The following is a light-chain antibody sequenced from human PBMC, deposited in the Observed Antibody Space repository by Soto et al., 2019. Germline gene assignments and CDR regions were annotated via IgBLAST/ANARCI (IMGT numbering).Light chain of an antibody. CDR2: GAS. CDR1: QRVSRN. CDR3: QQYGSSSYT. Sequence: EIVMTQSPATLSVSPGERATLSCRASQRVSRNLAWYQQKPGQAPRLLIYGASTRATGIPARFSGSGSETEFTLTISRLEPEDFAVYYCQQYGSSSYTFGQGTRLEIK. V-gene: IGKV3-15*01. J-gene: IGKJ2*01.